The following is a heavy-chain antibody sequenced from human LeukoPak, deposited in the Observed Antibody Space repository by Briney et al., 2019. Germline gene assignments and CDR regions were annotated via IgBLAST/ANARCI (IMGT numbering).Heavy chain of an antibody. CDR1: GGCISSYY. D-gene: IGHD2-2*01. CDR3: ARPRNLSLRVCSSTSCYGRDAFDI. CDR2: IYYSGST. V-gene: IGHV4-59*12. J-gene: IGHJ3*02. Sequence: SETLSLTCTVSGGCISSYYWSWIRQPPGKGLEWIGYIYYSGSTNYNPSLKSRVTISVDTSKNQFSLKLSSVTAADTAVYYCARPRNLSLRVCSSTSCYGRDAFDIWGQGTMVTVSS.